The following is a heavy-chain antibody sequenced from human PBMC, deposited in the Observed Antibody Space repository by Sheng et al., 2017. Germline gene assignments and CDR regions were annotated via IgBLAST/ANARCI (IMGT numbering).Heavy chain of an antibody. Sequence: EVQLVESGGGLVQPGGSLRLSCAASGFTFSSYSMNWVRQAPGKGLEWVSYISSSSSTIYYADSVKGRFTISRDNAKNSLYLQMNSLRAEDTAVYYCARARGGNSHWYFDLWGRGTLVTVSS. D-gene: IGHD2-21*02. CDR2: ISSSSSTI. CDR1: GFTFSSYS. CDR3: ARARGGNSHWYFDL. V-gene: IGHV3-48*01. J-gene: IGHJ2*01.